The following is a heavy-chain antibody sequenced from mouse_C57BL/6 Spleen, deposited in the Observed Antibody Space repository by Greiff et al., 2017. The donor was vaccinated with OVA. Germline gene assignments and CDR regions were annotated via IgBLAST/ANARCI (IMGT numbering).Heavy chain of an antibody. CDR2: IHPNSGST. CDR1: GYTFTSYW. Sequence: VQLQQSGAELVKPGASVKLSCKASGYTFTSYWMHWVKQRPGQGLEWIGMIHPNSGSTNYNEKFKSQATLTVDKSSSAAYMQLSSLTSEDSAVXYCARLLITTVVAYYFDYWGQGTTLTVSS. CDR3: ARLLITTVVAYYFDY. J-gene: IGHJ2*01. V-gene: IGHV1-64*01. D-gene: IGHD1-1*01.